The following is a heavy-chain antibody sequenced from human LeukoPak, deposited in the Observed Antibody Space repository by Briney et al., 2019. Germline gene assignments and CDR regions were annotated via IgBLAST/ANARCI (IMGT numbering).Heavy chain of an antibody. CDR1: GGSISSGSYY. CDR3: ARGVASSSDFDY. J-gene: IGHJ4*02. D-gene: IGHD6-6*01. CDR2: IYTSGST. Sequence: SETLSLTCTVSGGSISSGSYYWSWIRQPAGKGLEWIGRIYTSGSTNYNPSLKSRVTISVDTSKNQFSLKLSSVTAADTAVYYCARGVASSSDFDYWGQGTLVTVSS. V-gene: IGHV4-61*02.